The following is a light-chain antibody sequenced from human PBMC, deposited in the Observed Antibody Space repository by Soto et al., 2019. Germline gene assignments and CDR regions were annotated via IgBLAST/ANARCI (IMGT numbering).Light chain of an antibody. J-gene: IGKJ1*01. CDR1: QSVSSK. V-gene: IGKV3-15*01. CDR2: GAS. Sequence: EIVLTQSPGTLSVSPGERATLSCRASQSVSSKLAGYQQKPGQAPRLLFYGASTGATGIPARFSGSASETVFTLSISSLQSEDFAVYYCQQYNNWPGTFGQGTKVEIK. CDR3: QQYNNWPGT.